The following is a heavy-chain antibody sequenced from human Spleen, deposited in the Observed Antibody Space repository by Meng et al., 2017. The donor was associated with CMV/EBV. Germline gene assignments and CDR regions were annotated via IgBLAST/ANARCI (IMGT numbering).Heavy chain of an antibody. CDR3: AICRDGYNYHFDY. J-gene: IGHJ4*02. CDR1: GFTFSSYA. D-gene: IGHD5-24*01. Sequence: GESLKISCAASGFTFSSYAMHWVRQAPGKGLEWVAVISYDGSNKYYADSVKGRFTISRDNAKNSLYLQMNSLRAEDTAVYYCAICRDGYNYHFDYWGQGTLVTVSS. CDR2: ISYDGSNK. V-gene: IGHV3-30*04.